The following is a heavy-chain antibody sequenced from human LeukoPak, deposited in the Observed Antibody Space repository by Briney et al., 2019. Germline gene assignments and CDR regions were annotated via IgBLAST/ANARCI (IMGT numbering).Heavy chain of an antibody. D-gene: IGHD4-23*01. J-gene: IGHJ5*02. V-gene: IGHV4-4*02. CDR1: GGSISSSNW. Sequence: SGTLSLTCAVSGGSISSSNWWSWVRQPPGKGLEWIGEIYHSGSTNYNPSLKSRVTISVDKSKSQFSLKLSSVTAADTAVYYCARAPYYGGRTPPNWFDPWGQGTLVTVSS. CDR3: ARAPYYGGRTPPNWFDP. CDR2: IYHSGST.